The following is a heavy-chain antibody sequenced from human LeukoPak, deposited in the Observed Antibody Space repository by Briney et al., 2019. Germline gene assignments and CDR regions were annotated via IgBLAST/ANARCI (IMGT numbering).Heavy chain of an antibody. CDR3: AKDRASSWWYFDL. V-gene: IGHV3-30*04. CDR2: ISYDGSNK. CDR1: GFTFSSYA. Sequence: PGGSLRLSCAASGFTFSSYAMHWIRQTPGKGLEWVAFISYDGSNKNYADSVKGRFTISRDNSKNTLYLQMNSLRAEDTAVYYCAKDRASSWWYFDLWGRGTLVTVSS. J-gene: IGHJ2*01. D-gene: IGHD5-18*01.